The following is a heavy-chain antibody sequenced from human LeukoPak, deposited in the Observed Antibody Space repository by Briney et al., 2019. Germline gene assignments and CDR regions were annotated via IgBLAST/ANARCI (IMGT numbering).Heavy chain of an antibody. V-gene: IGHV4-4*07. Sequence: SETLSLTCTVSGGSIRSYWSWIRQPAGKGLEWIGRIYGSGSTDYNPSLKSRVTMSIDTSKNQFSLNLISVTAADTAVYYCARDRVVPAYFDYWGQGTLVTVSS. D-gene: IGHD2-2*01. CDR3: ARDRVVPAYFDY. CDR1: GGSIRSY. CDR2: IYGSGST. J-gene: IGHJ4*02.